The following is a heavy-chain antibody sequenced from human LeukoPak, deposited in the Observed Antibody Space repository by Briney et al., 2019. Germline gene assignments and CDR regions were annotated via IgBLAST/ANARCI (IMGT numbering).Heavy chain of an antibody. J-gene: IGHJ6*02. CDR3: ARVPRAYSSSWYGMDV. V-gene: IGHV1-18*01. CDR2: ISAYNGNT. D-gene: IGHD6-13*01. CDR1: GYTFTSYG. Sequence: EASVKVSCKASGYTFTSYGISWVRQAPGQGLEWMGWISAYNGNTNYAQKLLGRVTMTTDTSTSTAYMELRSLRSDDTAVYYCARVPRAYSSSWYGMDVWGQGTTVTVSS.